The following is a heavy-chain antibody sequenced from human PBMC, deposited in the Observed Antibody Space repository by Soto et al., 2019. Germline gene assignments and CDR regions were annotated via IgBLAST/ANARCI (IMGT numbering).Heavy chain of an antibody. V-gene: IGHV1-69*02. CDR1: GGTFSSYT. CDR2: IIPILGIA. D-gene: IGHD3-10*01. CDR3: ARGKVRGPFDY. J-gene: IGHJ4*02. Sequence: GASVKVSCKASGGTFSSYTISWVRQAPGQGLEWMGRIIPILGIANYAQKFQGRVTITADKSTSTAYMELSSLRSEDTAVYYCARGKVRGPFDYWGQGTLVTVSS.